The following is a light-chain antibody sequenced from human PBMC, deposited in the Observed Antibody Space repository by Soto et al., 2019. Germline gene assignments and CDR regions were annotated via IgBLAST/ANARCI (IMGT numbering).Light chain of an antibody. CDR3: QQYFNSPRT. J-gene: IGKJ1*01. V-gene: IGKV3-20*01. Sequence: VLTQSPGTLSLSPGEGATLSCRASQRVASDLAWYLQKPGQPPRLLIYDASIRATGIPDRISGSGSERDFTLTISRLEPEDAAVYYCQQYFNSPRTFGQGTKLEIK. CDR2: DAS. CDR1: QRVASD.